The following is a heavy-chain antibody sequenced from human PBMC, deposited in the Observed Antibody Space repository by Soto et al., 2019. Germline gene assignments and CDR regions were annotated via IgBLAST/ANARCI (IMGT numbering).Heavy chain of an antibody. CDR2: INHSGST. Sequence: QVQLQQWGAGLLKPSETLSLTCAVYGGSFSGYYWSWIRQPPGKGLEWIGEINHSGSTNYNPSLKSQVTISVDTSKDQFSLKLSSVTAADTAVYYCARGGGCSGGSCYMDYWGQGTLVTVSS. D-gene: IGHD2-15*01. CDR1: GGSFSGYY. CDR3: ARGGGCSGGSCYMDY. J-gene: IGHJ4*02. V-gene: IGHV4-34*01.